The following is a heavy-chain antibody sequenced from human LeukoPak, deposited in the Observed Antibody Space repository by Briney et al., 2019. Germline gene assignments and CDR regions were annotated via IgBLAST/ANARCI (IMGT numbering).Heavy chain of an antibody. V-gene: IGHV3-23*01. Sequence: GGSLRLSCAASGFTFSSYAMSWVRQAPGKGLEWVSAISGSGGSTYYADSVKGRFTISRDNSKNTLYLQMNSLRAEDTAVYYCASEGGRQQLVHGGPFDYWGQGTLVTVSS. J-gene: IGHJ4*02. CDR2: ISGSGGST. CDR3: ASEGGRQQLVHGGPFDY. CDR1: GFTFSSYA. D-gene: IGHD6-13*01.